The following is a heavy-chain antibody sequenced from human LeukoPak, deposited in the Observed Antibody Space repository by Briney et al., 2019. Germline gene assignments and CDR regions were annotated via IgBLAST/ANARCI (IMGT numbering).Heavy chain of an antibody. Sequence: PSETLSLTCAVYGGSFSGYYWSWIRQPPGKGLEWIGEINHSGSTNYNPSLKSRVTISVDTSKNQFSLKLSSVTAADTAVYYCARGQKGSSRFQQSYWGQGTLVTVSS. CDR1: GGSFSGYY. J-gene: IGHJ4*02. V-gene: IGHV4-34*01. CDR3: ARGQKGSSRFQQSY. CDR2: INHSGST. D-gene: IGHD6-13*01.